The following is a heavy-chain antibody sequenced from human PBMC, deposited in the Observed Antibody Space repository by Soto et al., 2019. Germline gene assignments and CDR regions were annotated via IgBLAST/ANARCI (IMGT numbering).Heavy chain of an antibody. V-gene: IGHV1-69*01. CDR1: GGTFSSYA. CDR2: IIPIFGTA. CDR3: AREEKDTVMVFSYFDY. D-gene: IGHD5-18*01. Sequence: QVQLVQSGAEVNKPGSSVKVSCKASGGTFSSYAISWVRQSPGQGLEWMGGIIPIFGTANYAHKFQGRVTITANESTSTAYMELSSLTSEDTAVYYCAREEKDTVMVFSYFDYRGQGPLVTVSS. J-gene: IGHJ4*02.